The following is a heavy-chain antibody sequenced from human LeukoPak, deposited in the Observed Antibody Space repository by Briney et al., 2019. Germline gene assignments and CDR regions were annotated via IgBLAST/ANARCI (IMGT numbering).Heavy chain of an antibody. V-gene: IGHV1-2*02. D-gene: IGHD3-10*01. Sequence: ASVKVSCKASGYTFTGYYMHWVRQAPGQGLEWMGWINPNSGGSNYAQKFQGRVTMTRDTSISTAYMELSRLRSEDTAVYYCARWAAYGSGTESWFDPWGQGTLVTVSS. CDR1: GYTFTGYY. J-gene: IGHJ5*02. CDR2: INPNSGGS. CDR3: ARWAAYGSGTESWFDP.